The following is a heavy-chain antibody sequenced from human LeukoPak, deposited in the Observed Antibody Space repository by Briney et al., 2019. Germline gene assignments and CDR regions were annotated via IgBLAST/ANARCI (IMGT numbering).Heavy chain of an antibody. J-gene: IGHJ5*02. CDR2: INGDGGSR. D-gene: IGHD3-16*01. CDR3: AKDGVGYNWFDP. Sequence: GGSLRLSCAASGFTFSTYWMHWVRQAPGKGLVWVSRINGDGGSRNYADSVKGRFTISRGNSKNTLYLQMNSLRAEDTAVYYCAKDGVGYNWFDPWGQGTLVTVSS. V-gene: IGHV3-74*01. CDR1: GFTFSTYW.